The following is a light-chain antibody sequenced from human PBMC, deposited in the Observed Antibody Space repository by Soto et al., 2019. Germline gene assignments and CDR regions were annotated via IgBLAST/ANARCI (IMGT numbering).Light chain of an antibody. J-gene: IGKJ1*01. Sequence: EIVLTQSPGTLSLSPGERATLSCRASQSVSSSYLAWYQQKPGQDPRLLIYGASSRATDIPDRFSGSGSGTDFTLTISRLEPEDFAVYYCQQDGSSPQTFGQGTKVEIK. CDR3: QQDGSSPQT. V-gene: IGKV3-20*01. CDR2: GAS. CDR1: QSVSSSY.